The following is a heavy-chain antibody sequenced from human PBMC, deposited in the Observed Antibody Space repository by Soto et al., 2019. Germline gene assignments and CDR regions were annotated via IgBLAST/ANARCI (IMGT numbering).Heavy chain of an antibody. J-gene: IGHJ4*02. CDR2: ISYDGTNK. CDR3: AKDLRIAVAGTDYFDS. D-gene: IGHD6-19*01. Sequence: QVQLVESGGGVVQLGRSLRLSCAASGFSFSSYGMHWVRQAPGKGLEWVAVISYDGTNKYYADSVKGRFTISRDNSKNTLYLQMNSLRAEDTAVYYCAKDLRIAVAGTDYFDSWGQGTLVTVSS. V-gene: IGHV3-30*18. CDR1: GFSFSSYG.